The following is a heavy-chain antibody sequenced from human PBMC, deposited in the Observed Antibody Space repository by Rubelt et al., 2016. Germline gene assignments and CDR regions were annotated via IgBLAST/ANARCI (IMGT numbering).Heavy chain of an antibody. D-gene: IGHD2-15*01. Sequence: EMQLVESGGGLVEPGGSLRLSCAGSGFTFRDAWMTWVRQAPGKGLEWVSAISGSGGSTYYADSVKGRFTISRDNSKNTLYLQMNSLRGEDTAVYYCARVRGYGTYYFDYWGQGTLVTVSS. CDR2: ISGSGGST. CDR3: ARVRGYGTYYFDY. J-gene: IGHJ4*02. V-gene: IGHV3-23*04. CDR1: GFTFRDAW.